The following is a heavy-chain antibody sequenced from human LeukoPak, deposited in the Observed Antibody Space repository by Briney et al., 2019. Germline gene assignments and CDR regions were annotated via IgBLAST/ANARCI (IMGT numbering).Heavy chain of an antibody. CDR3: ARVLYGSGSYYYNDAFDI. V-gene: IGHV1-3*01. CDR1: GYTFTSYA. CDR2: INAGNGNT. D-gene: IGHD3-10*01. J-gene: IGHJ3*02. Sequence: ASVKVSCKASGYTFTSYAMHWVRQAPGQRRGWMGWINAGNGNTKYSQNFQGRVTITRDTSASTAYMELSSLRSEDTAVYYCARVLYGSGSYYYNDAFDIWGQGTMVTVSS.